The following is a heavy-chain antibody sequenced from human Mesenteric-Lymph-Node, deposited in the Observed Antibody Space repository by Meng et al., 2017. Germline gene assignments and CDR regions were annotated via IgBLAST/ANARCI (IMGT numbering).Heavy chain of an antibody. J-gene: IGHJ4*02. Sequence: GESLKISCKGSGYSFTSYRIGWVRQMPGKGLEWMGIIYPGDSDTRYSPSFQGQVTISADKSISTAYLQWSSLKASDTAMYYCARSLYYYDSSGYYPNFDYWGQGTLVTVSS. D-gene: IGHD3-22*01. CDR1: GYSFTSYR. CDR2: IYPGDSDT. CDR3: ARSLYYYDSSGYYPNFDY. V-gene: IGHV5-51*01.